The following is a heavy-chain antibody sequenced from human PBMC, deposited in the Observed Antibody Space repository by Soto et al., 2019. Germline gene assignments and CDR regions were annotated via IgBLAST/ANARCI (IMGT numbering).Heavy chain of an antibody. J-gene: IGHJ4*02. CDR1: GYTFSSYV. Sequence: QVQLVQSGVEVQKPGASVKVSCKASGYTFSSYVINWLRQAPGQGLEWMGWISPYNGNTNYGQNLQGRVTMTTDTSTSIVDMELRSLRSDDTAVYYWAIEGGGCGSFRYFDYWGQGTLVTGSP. V-gene: IGHV1-18*04. CDR3: AIEGGGCGSFRYFDY. D-gene: IGHD3-16*02. CDR2: ISPYNGNT.